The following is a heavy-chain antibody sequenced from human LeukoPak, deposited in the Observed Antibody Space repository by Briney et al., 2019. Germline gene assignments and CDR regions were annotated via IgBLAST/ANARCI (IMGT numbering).Heavy chain of an antibody. D-gene: IGHD2-15*01. V-gene: IGHV4-59*08. Sequence: PSETLSLTCTVSGGSISSYYWSWVRQPPGKGLEWVGYIYYSGRTNYNPSRKRRGTIYVDTTKTEFSLRRSSVPAADTAVYYCARHLGPGWHAMDVWGQGTTVTVSS. J-gene: IGHJ6*02. CDR1: GGSISSYY. CDR2: IYYSGRT. CDR3: ARHLGPGWHAMDV.